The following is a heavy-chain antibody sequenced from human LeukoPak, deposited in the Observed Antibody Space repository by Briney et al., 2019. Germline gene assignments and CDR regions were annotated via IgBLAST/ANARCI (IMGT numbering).Heavy chain of an antibody. Sequence: GRSLRLSCAASGFTFSSYGMHWVCQAPGKGLEWVAVIWYDGSNKYYADSVKGRFTISRDNSKNTLYLQMNSLRAEDTAVYYCARDNDILTGYPDYWGQGTLVTVSS. D-gene: IGHD3-9*01. J-gene: IGHJ4*02. V-gene: IGHV3-33*01. CDR2: IWYDGSNK. CDR1: GFTFSSYG. CDR3: ARDNDILTGYPDY.